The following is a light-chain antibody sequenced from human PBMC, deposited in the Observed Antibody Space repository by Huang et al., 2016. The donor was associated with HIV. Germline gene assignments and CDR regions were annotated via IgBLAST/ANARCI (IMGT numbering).Light chain of an antibody. CDR2: AAS. Sequence: ELVMTQSPATLSVSPGERATRSCRASQTVSSNFAWYQQKPGPAPRLLVYAASTRATDIPARFSGSGSGTEFTRTISSLQSEDFAVYYCQHYRVWPPVYTFGQGTKLEIK. J-gene: IGKJ2*01. CDR1: QTVSSN. CDR3: QHYRVWPPVYT. V-gene: IGKV3-15*01.